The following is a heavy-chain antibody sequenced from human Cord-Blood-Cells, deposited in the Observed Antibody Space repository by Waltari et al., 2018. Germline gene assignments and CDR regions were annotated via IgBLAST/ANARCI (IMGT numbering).Heavy chain of an antibody. CDR2: ISSRSSYI. CDR3: ARDLGLDY. J-gene: IGHJ4*02. Sequence: ELKMPGSARGRAKPGRALRLSCAASGLPSSSSPLTWVRQAPGKGLEWVSSISSRSSYIYYADSGKGRFTISRDNAKNSLYLQMNSLRAEDTAVYYCARDLGLDYWGQGTLVTVSS. V-gene: IGHV3-21*01. D-gene: IGHD7-27*01. CDR1: GLPSSSSP.